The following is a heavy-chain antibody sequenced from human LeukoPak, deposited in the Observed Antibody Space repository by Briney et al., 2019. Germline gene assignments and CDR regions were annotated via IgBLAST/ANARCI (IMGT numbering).Heavy chain of an antibody. J-gene: IGHJ4*02. CDR3: AKSHGGWYPFGTFDY. CDR1: GFTFSSYA. V-gene: IGHV3-23*01. CDR2: ISGSGGST. D-gene: IGHD6-19*01. Sequence: GGSPRLSCAASGFTFSSYAMSWVRQAPGKGLEWVSAISGSGGSTYYADSVKGRFTISRDNSKNTLYLQMNSLRAEDTAVYYCAKSHGGWYPFGTFDYWGQGTLVTVSS.